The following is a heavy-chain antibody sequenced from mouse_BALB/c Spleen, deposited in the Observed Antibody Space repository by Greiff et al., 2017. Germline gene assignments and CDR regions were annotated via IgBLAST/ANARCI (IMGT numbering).Heavy chain of an antibody. D-gene: IGHD2-10*02. Sequence: QVQLQQSGAELMKPGASVKISCKATGYTFSSYWIEWVKQRPGHGLEWIGEILPGSGSTNYNEKFKGKATFTADTSSNTAYMQLSSLTSEDSAVYYCGYGNYFDYWGQGTTLTVSS. CDR3: GYGNYFDY. CDR1: GYTFSSYW. J-gene: IGHJ2*01. V-gene: IGHV1-9*01. CDR2: ILPGSGST.